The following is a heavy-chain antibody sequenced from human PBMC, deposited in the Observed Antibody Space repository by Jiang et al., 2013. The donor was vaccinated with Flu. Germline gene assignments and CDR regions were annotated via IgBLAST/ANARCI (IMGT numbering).Heavy chain of an antibody. V-gene: IGHV1-18*01. J-gene: IGHJ6*02. D-gene: IGHD1-26*01. CDR2: ISAYNGNT. CDR3: ARVGATFYYYYGMDV. Sequence: LEWMGWISAYNGNTNYAQKLQGRVTMTTDTSTSTAYMELRSLRSDDTAVYYCARVGATFYYYYGMDVWGQGTTVTVSS.